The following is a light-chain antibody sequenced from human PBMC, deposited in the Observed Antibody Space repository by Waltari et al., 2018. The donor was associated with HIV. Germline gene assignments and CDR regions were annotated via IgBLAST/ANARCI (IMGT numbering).Light chain of an antibody. V-gene: IGKV2-30*01. CDR2: KVS. CDR3: MQGTNWPPT. CDR1: QSLIYNDGNTY. Sequence: DVVMTQSPLSLPVTLGQPASISCRSSQSLIYNDGNTYLNWFQQRPGQSPRRLIYKVSNRDSGVPDRFSGSGSRTDFTLKISRVEAEDVGIYYCMQGTNWPPTFGQGTKVEIK. J-gene: IGKJ1*01.